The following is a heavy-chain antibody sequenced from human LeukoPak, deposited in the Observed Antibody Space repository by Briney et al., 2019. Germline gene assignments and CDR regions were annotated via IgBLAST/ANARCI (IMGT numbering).Heavy chain of an antibody. CDR3: ARVASSGYPGYYFDY. D-gene: IGHD3-22*01. Sequence: TSQTLSLTCTVPGGSLSSGGYYWSWTHQHPGKGLEWIGYIYYSGSTYYNPSLKSRVTISVDTSKNHFSLKLSSVTAADTAVYYCARVASSGYPGYYFDYWGQGTLVTVSS. CDR1: GGSLSSGGYY. CDR2: IYYSGST. J-gene: IGHJ4*02. V-gene: IGHV4-31*03.